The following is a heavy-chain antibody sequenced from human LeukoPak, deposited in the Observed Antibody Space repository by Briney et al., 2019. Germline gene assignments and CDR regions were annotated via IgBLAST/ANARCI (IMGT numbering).Heavy chain of an antibody. CDR2: ISGYNGNT. D-gene: IGHD2-15*01. Sequence: ASVKVSCKTSGYTFTNYGISWVRQAPGQGLEWMGWISGYNGNTNYEQNLQGRVTMTTDTSTSTAYMELSSLRSEDTAVYYCARGPGYCSGGSCFNSWGQGTLVTVSS. J-gene: IGHJ5*01. CDR3: ARGPGYCSGGSCFNS. V-gene: IGHV1-18*01. CDR1: GYTFTNYG.